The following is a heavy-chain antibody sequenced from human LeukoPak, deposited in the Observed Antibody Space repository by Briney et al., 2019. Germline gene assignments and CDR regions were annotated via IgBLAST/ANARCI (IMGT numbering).Heavy chain of an antibody. D-gene: IGHD3-10*01. J-gene: IGHJ4*02. CDR3: ASGRGYYGSGSYYTYYFDY. CDR1: GGSFSGYY. V-gene: IGHV4-34*01. Sequence: SETLSLTCAVYGGSFSGYYWSWIRQPPGEGLEWIGEINHSGSTNYNPSLKSRVTISVDTSKNQFSLKLSSVTAADTAVYYCASGRGYYGSGSYYTYYFDYWGQGTLVTVSS. CDR2: INHSGST.